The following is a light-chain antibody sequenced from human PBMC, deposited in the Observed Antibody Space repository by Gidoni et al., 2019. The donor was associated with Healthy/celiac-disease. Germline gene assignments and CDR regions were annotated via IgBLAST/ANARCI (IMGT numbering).Light chain of an antibody. Sequence: QSALTQHAPVSGSPGQSITISCTGTSSDVGGYNYVSWYQQRPGKAPKLMIYDVSNRPSGVSNRFSGSKSGNTASLTISGLQAEDEADYYCSSYTSSSTAFGGGTKLTVL. J-gene: IGLJ2*01. CDR2: DVS. CDR3: SSYTSSSTA. CDR1: SSDVGGYNY. V-gene: IGLV2-14*03.